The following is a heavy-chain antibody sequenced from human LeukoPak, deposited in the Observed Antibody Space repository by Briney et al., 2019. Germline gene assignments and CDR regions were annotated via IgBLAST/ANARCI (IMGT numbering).Heavy chain of an antibody. CDR2: TYYSGST. V-gene: IGHV4-59*01. J-gene: IGHJ6*02. D-gene: IGHD2-2*01. CDR3: ARVPAPFVVVPAATRHYYYGMDV. Sequence: SETLSLTCTVSGGSISSYYWSWIRQPPGKGLEWIGYTYYSGSTNYNPSLKSRVTISVDTSKNQFSLKLSSVTAADTAVYYCARVPAPFVVVPAATRHYYYGMDVWGQGTTVAVSS. CDR1: GGSISSYY.